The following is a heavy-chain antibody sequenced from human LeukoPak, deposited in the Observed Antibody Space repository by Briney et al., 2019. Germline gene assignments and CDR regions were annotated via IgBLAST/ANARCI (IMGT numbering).Heavy chain of an antibody. J-gene: IGHJ3*02. CDR3: AKVRYGDYSGDAFDI. Sequence: GGSLRLSCAASGFTFSSYSMNWVRQAPGKGLEWVSAISGSGGSTYYADSVKGRFTISGDNSKNTLYLQMNSLRAEDTAVYYCAKVRYGDYSGDAFDIWGQGTMVTVSS. CDR1: GFTFSSYS. CDR2: ISGSGGST. V-gene: IGHV3-23*01. D-gene: IGHD4-17*01.